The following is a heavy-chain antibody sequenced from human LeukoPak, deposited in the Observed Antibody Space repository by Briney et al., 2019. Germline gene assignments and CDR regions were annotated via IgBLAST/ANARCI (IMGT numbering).Heavy chain of an antibody. CDR1: GYSISSGYY. D-gene: IGHD1-26*01. CDR3: ARENSGSYREFDY. V-gene: IGHV4-38-2*02. J-gene: IGHJ4*02. Sequence: SETLSLTCTVSGYSISSGYYWGWIRQPPGKGLEWIGRIYPSGSTNYNPSLKSRVTMPVDTSKNQFSLKLSSVTAADTAVYYCARENSGSYREFDYWGQGTLVTVSS. CDR2: IYPSGST.